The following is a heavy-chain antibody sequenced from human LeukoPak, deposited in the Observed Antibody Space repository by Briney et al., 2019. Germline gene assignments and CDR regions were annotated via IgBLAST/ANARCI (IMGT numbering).Heavy chain of an antibody. Sequence: SETLSLTCAVYGGSFSGYYWSWIRQPPGKGLEWIGSIYHSGSTYYNPSLKSRVTISVDTSKNQFSLKLSSVTAADTAVYYCARRVRTIFGVVIGADAFDIWGQGTMVTVSS. CDR2: IYHSGST. V-gene: IGHV4-34*01. D-gene: IGHD3-3*01. CDR1: GGSFSGYY. J-gene: IGHJ3*02. CDR3: ARRVRTIFGVVIGADAFDI.